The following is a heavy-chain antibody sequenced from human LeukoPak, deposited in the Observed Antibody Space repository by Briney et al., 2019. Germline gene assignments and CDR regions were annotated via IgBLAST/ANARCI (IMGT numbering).Heavy chain of an antibody. Sequence: ASAKVSCKASGGTFTNYAISWVRQAPGQGLEWMGGIIPIFGTANYAQKFQGRVTITADESTSTAYMELSSLRSEDTAVYYCARGDVVVVAAIRPYYYGMDVWGQGTTVTVSS. V-gene: IGHV1-69*01. CDR1: GGTFTNYA. D-gene: IGHD2-15*01. CDR3: ARGDVVVVAAIRPYYYGMDV. J-gene: IGHJ6*02. CDR2: IIPIFGTA.